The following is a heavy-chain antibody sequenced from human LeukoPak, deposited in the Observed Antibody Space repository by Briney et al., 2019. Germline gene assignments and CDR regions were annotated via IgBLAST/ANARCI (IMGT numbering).Heavy chain of an antibody. D-gene: IGHD3-3*01. V-gene: IGHV4-4*07. CDR3: ARDPKAHQYYDFWSGYRTDYYMDV. CDR1: GGSISSYY. CDR2: IYTSGST. J-gene: IGHJ6*03. Sequence: LETLSLTCTVSGGSISSYYWSWIRQPAGKGLEWIGRIYTSGSTNYNPSLKSRVTMSVDTSKNQFSLKLSSVTAADTAVYYCARDPKAHQYYDFWSGYRTDYYMDVWGKGTTVTVSS.